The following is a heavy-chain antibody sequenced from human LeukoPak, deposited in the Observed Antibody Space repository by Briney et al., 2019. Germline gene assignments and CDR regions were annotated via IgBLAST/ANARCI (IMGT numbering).Heavy chain of an antibody. J-gene: IGHJ4*02. CDR3: ASVGSGSQDY. CDR2: INPNSGGT. Sequence: ASVKVSCKASGYTFTSYGISWVRQAPGQGLEWMGWINPNSGGTNYAQKFQGRVTMTRDTSISTAYMELSRLRSDDTAVYYCASVGSGSQDYWGQGTLVTVSS. CDR1: GYTFTSYG. D-gene: IGHD1-26*01. V-gene: IGHV1-2*02.